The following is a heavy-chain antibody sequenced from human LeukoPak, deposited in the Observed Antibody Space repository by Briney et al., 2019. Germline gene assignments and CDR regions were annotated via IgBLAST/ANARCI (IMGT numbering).Heavy chain of an antibody. Sequence: GGSLRLSCAASGFTVSNNYMNRVRQAPGKGLEWVSVIYAGGSTYYADSVKGRFSISRDKSKNTLYLQMNSLRAEDSAVYYCARDTFYDFWSGYGGFDPWGQGSLVTVSS. CDR1: GFTVSNNY. V-gene: IGHV3-53*01. CDR2: IYAGGST. J-gene: IGHJ5*02. D-gene: IGHD3-3*01. CDR3: ARDTFYDFWSGYGGFDP.